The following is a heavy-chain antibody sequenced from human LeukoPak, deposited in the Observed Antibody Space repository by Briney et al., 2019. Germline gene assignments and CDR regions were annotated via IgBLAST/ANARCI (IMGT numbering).Heavy chain of an antibody. V-gene: IGHV3-30*03. J-gene: IGHJ6*03. CDR2: ISYDGSNK. CDR3: ARDKTYYDFWSGYYREGYYYYYMDV. Sequence: PGGSLRLSCAASGFTFSSYGMHWVRQAPGKGLEWVAVISYDGSNKYYADSVKGRFTISRDNSKNTLYLHMNSLRAEDTAVYYCARDKTYYDFWSGYYREGYYYYYMDVWGKGTTVTVSS. D-gene: IGHD3-3*01. CDR1: GFTFSSYG.